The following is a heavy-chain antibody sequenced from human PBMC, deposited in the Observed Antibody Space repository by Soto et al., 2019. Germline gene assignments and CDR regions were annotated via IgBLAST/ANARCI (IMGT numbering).Heavy chain of an antibody. CDR3: VSWLSAHFDY. J-gene: IGHJ4*02. Sequence: GSLRLSCAAXGFTFRNHAMSWVRQAPGTGLEWVSTLNLDGSNTHYADSVKGRFTISRDNSRNTLYLQMNSLRAADTALYYCVSWLSAHFDYWGQGTPVTVSS. D-gene: IGHD5-12*01. V-gene: IGHV3-23*01. CDR1: GFTFRNHA. CDR2: LNLDGSNT.